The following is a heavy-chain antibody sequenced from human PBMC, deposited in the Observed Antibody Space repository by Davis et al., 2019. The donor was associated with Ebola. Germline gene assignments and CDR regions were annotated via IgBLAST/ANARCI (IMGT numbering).Heavy chain of an antibody. D-gene: IGHD6-6*01. CDR2: ISWNSGSI. CDR3: AKDTEYSTTPGSHYFDY. V-gene: IGHV3-9*01. CDR1: GFTFSSYA. Sequence: GGSLRLSCAASGFTFSSYAMHWVRQAPGKGLEWVSGISWNSGSIGYADSVKGRFTISRDNAKNSLYLQMNSLRAEDTALYYCAKDTEYSTTPGSHYFDYWGQGTLVTVSS. J-gene: IGHJ4*02.